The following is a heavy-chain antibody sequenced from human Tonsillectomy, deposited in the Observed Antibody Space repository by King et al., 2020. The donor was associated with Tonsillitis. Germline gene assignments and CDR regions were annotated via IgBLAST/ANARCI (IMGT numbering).Heavy chain of an antibody. CDR1: GGSISRGDYY. CDR2: IYHTGST. Sequence: VQLQESGPGLVKPSQTLSLTCTVSGGSISRGDYYWSWIRQPPGKGLEWIGYIYHTGSTYYNPPLKSRLTLSVDTSKNQFSLKLTSVTAADTAVYYCARVHYYDRSGYGPYTFDIWGQGTMVTVSS. CDR3: ARVHYYDRSGYGPYTFDI. J-gene: IGHJ3*02. V-gene: IGHV4-30-4*01. D-gene: IGHD3-22*01.